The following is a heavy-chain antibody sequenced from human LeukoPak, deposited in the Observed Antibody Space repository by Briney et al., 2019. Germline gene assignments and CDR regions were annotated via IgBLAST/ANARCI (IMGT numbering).Heavy chain of an antibody. Sequence: GGSLRLSCAASGFTFSSYGMHWVRQAPGKGLEWVAVISYDGSNKYYADSVKGRFTISRDNSNNTLYLQMNSLRAEDTAVYYCAKSGRVRGVDYYYGMDVWGQGTTVTVSS. D-gene: IGHD3-10*01. V-gene: IGHV3-30*18. J-gene: IGHJ6*02. CDR3: AKSGRVRGVDYYYGMDV. CDR2: ISYDGSNK. CDR1: GFTFSSYG.